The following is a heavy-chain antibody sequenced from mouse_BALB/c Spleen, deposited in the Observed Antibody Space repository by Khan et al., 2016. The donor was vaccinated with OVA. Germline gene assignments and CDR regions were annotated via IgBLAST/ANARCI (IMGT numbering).Heavy chain of an antibody. J-gene: IGHJ3*01. CDR3: SRSGYGTFAY. CDR2: INPSNGGT. V-gene: IGHV1S81*02. D-gene: IGHD2-1*01. Sequence: QVQLQQPGAELVKPGASVRLSCKASGYTFTNYYLYWVKQRPGHGLERIGDINPSNGGTNFNEKFKNKVTLTVDKSSSTAYMQLSSLTSEDSAVYYCSRSGYGTFAYWGQGTLVTVSA. CDR1: GYTFTNYY.